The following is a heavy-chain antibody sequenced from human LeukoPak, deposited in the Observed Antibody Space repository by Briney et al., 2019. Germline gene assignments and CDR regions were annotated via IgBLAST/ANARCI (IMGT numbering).Heavy chain of an antibody. CDR3: AGGSGWIFDS. D-gene: IGHD6-19*01. CDR2: IKQDGSEK. Sequence: GGSLRLSCAASGFTFSGFWMSWVRRAPGKGPEWVANIKQDGSEKNYVDSVKGRFTISRDNAKNSLYLQMNSLRAEDTAVYYCAGGSGWIFDSWGQGTLVTVSS. J-gene: IGHJ4*02. CDR1: GFTFSGFW. V-gene: IGHV3-7*01.